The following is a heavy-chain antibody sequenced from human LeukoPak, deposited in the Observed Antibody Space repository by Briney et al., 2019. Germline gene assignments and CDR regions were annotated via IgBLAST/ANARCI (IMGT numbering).Heavy chain of an antibody. CDR2: ISSNGGST. CDR3: ARDPGGSFNYYYYGMDV. D-gene: IGHD1-26*01. J-gene: IGHJ6*02. CDR1: GFTFSSYA. Sequence: GGSLRLSCAASGFTFSSYAMHWVRQAPGKGLEYVSAISSNGGSTYYANSVKGRFTISRDNSKNTLYLQMGSLRAEDMAVYYCARDPGGSFNYYYYGMDVWGQGTTVTVSS. V-gene: IGHV3-64*01.